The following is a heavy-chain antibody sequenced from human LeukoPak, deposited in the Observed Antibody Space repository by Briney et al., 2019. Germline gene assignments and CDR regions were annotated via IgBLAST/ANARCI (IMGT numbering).Heavy chain of an antibody. D-gene: IGHD3-10*01. CDR3: TRDNGGRFDS. CDR1: GFIFSDYW. J-gene: IGHJ5*01. Sequence: PGGSLRLSCVASGFIFSDYWMSWVRQAPGKGLEWVANIKQGGREEKYVGSVKGRFAISRDDAKNTLYLQMDSLSGDDTAVYYCTRDNGGRFDSWGRGTLVTVSS. V-gene: IGHV3-7*03. CDR2: IKQGGREE.